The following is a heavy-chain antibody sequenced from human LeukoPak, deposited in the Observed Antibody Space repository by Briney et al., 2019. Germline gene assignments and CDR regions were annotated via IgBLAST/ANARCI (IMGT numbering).Heavy chain of an antibody. J-gene: IGHJ4*02. CDR3: AKDLTRQGSTVPYFDY. CDR1: GLPFSSNW. V-gene: IGHV3-23*01. D-gene: IGHD4-11*01. CDR2: ISGSGGST. Sequence: GGSLRLSCAASGLPFSSNWMHWVRQAPGKGLEWVSAISGSGGSTYYADSVKGRFTISRDNSKNTLYLQMNGLRAEDTAVYYCAKDLTRQGSTVPYFDYWGQGTLVTVSS.